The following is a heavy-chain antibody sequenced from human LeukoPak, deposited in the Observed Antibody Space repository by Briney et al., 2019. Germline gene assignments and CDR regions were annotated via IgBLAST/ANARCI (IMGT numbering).Heavy chain of an antibody. V-gene: IGHV3-49*03. J-gene: IGHJ4*02. CDR2: IRSKAYVGTT. CDR3: TRDCSSTSCYPDDYFDY. CDR1: GFTFGDYA. D-gene: IGHD2-2*01. Sequence: GRSLRLSCTASGFTFGDYAMSWFRQAPGKGLEWVGFIRSKAYVGTTEYAASVKGRFTISRDDSKSIAYLQMNSLKTEDTAVYYCTRDCSSTSCYPDDYFDYWGQGTLVTVSS.